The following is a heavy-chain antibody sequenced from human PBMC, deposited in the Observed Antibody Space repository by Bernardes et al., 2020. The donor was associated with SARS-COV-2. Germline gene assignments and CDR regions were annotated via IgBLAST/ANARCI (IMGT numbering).Heavy chain of an antibody. D-gene: IGHD2-15*01. Sequence: SETLSLTRTVSGGSISSSSYYWGWIRQPPGKGLEWIGSIYYSGSTYYNPSLKSRVTISVDTSKNQFSLKLSSVTAADTAVYYCAREGCSGGSCFPRWDVWGKGTTVTVSS. CDR1: GGSISSSSYY. CDR2: IYYSGST. J-gene: IGHJ6*04. V-gene: IGHV4-39*07. CDR3: AREGCSGGSCFPRWDV.